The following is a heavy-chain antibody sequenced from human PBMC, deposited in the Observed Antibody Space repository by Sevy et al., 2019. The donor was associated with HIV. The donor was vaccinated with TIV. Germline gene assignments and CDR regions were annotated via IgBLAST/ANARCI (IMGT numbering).Heavy chain of an antibody. J-gene: IGHJ4*02. V-gene: IGHV7-4-1*02. D-gene: IGHD6-13*01. CDR1: GYTFTKYG. CDR2: INTNTGNP. CDR3: ARGIGQQLTVISDY. Sequence: ASVKVSCKVSGYTFTKYGMNWVRQAPGQGPEWMGWINTNTGNPTYNQGFTGRFVFSLDTSVSTAHLLISSLKTDDTAVYYCARGIGQQLTVISDYWGQGTPVTVSS.